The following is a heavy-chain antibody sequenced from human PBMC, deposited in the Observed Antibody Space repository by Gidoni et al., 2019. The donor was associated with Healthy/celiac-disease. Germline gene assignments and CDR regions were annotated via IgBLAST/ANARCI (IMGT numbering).Heavy chain of an antibody. Sequence: EVQLVAPGGALVQPGRSLRLSCAASAFTFDDYAMHWVRQAPGKGLEWVSGISWNSGNIGYADSVKGRFTIYRNNAKNSLYLQMNRLRAEDTALYYCAKDITGDYATFDYWGQGTLVTVSS. J-gene: IGHJ4*02. CDR1: AFTFDDYA. D-gene: IGHD4-17*01. CDR2: ISWNSGNI. V-gene: IGHV3-9*01. CDR3: AKDITGDYATFDY.